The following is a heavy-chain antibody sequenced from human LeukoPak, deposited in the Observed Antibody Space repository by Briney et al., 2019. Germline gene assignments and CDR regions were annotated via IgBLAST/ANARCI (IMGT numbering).Heavy chain of an antibody. Sequence: ASVKVSCKASGYTFSTYTMHWVRQAPGQRLEWMGWINAGNGNTKYSQKFQGGVTITRDTSASTAYMELSSLRSEDTAVYYCARDGIAVAGPDYWGQGTLVTVSS. CDR1: GYTFSTYT. J-gene: IGHJ4*02. V-gene: IGHV1-3*01. CDR2: INAGNGNT. D-gene: IGHD6-19*01. CDR3: ARDGIAVAGPDY.